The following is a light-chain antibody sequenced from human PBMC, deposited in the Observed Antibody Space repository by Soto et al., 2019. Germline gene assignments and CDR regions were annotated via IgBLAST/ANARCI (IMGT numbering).Light chain of an antibody. V-gene: IGKV3-20*01. CDR1: QSVSNSY. Sequence: GTLNLYPGERAPLYCWASQSVSNSYLAWYQQKLGQAPRLLIYGASNRATGIPDRFSGSGSGTEFSLTISRLEPEDFAVYYCQQYGSLRTFGQGTRVEIK. CDR3: QQYGSLRT. J-gene: IGKJ5*01. CDR2: GAS.